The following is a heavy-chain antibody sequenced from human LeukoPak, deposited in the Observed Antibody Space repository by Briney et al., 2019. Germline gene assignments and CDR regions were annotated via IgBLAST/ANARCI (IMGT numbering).Heavy chain of an antibody. CDR3: ARPGGGVAFDY. CDR1: GFTFSSYA. D-gene: IGHD3-16*01. V-gene: IGHV3-23*01. CDR2: LSGGGDIT. J-gene: IGHJ4*02. Sequence: GGSLRLSCAASGFTFSSYAMAWVRQAPGKGLEWVSTLSGGGDITYYADSVKGRFTISRDNSKSTLYLQMNSLRAEDTAVYYCARPGGGVAFDYWGQGTLVTVSS.